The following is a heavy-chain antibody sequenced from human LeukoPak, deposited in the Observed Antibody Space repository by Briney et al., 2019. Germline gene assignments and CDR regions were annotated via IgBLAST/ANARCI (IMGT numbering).Heavy chain of an antibody. J-gene: IGHJ4*02. Sequence: ASVRVSCRASGYTFTAYYMHWVRQAPGQGLEWMGGINPNSGGTNYAQKFQGRVTMTRDTSISTAYMELSRLRSDDTAVYYCARDRGAIGTYYFDYWGQGTLVTVSS. D-gene: IGHD3-10*01. CDR1: GYTFTAYY. V-gene: IGHV1-2*02. CDR2: INPNSGGT. CDR3: ARDRGAIGTYYFDY.